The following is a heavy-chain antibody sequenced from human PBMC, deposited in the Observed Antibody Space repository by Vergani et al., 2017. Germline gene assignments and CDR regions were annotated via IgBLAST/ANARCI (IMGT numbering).Heavy chain of an antibody. CDR3: ARAYYDFWSGYYTSDYYYYGMDV. Sequence: QLQLQESGSGLVKPSQTLSLTCAVSGGSISSGGYSWSWIRQPPGKGLEWIGYIYHSGSTYYNPSLKSRVTISVDRSKNQFSLKLSSVTAADTAVYYCARAYYDFWSGYYTSDYYYYGMDVWGQGTTVTVSS. CDR1: GGSISSGGYS. V-gene: IGHV4-30-2*01. D-gene: IGHD3-3*01. J-gene: IGHJ6*02. CDR2: IYHSGST.